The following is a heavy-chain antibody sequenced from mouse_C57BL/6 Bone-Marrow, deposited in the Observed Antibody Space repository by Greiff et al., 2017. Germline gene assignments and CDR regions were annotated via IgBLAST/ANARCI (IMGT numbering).Heavy chain of an antibody. CDR3: QIYDGDSSGLAY. V-gene: IGHV1-64*01. J-gene: IGHJ3*01. CDR1: GYTFTSYW. Sequence: QVQLQQPGAELVKPGASVKLSCKASGYTFTSYWMHWVKQRPGQGLEWIGMIHPNSGSTNYNEKFKSKATLTVDKSSSTAYMQLSSLASEDSAFYYWQIYDGDSSGLAYWGQGTLVTVSA. CDR2: IHPNSGST. D-gene: IGHD2-3*01.